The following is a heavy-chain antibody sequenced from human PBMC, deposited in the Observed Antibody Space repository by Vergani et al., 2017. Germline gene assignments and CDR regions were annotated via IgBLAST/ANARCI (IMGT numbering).Heavy chain of an antibody. V-gene: IGHV4-38-2*01. CDR1: GYSISSGYY. CDR2: IYHSGST. J-gene: IGHJ4*02. CDR3: ARQGWELLRTFFDY. D-gene: IGHD1-26*01. Sequence: QVQLQESGPGLVTPSETLSLTCAFSGYSISSGYYWVWIRQPPGKGLEWIGSIYHSGSTYYNPSLKSRVTISVDTSKNQFSLKLSSVTAADTAVYYCARQGWELLRTFFDYWGQGTLVTVSS.